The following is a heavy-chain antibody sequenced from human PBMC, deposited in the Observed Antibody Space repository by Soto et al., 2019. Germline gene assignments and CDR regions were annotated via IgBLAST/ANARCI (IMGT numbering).Heavy chain of an antibody. D-gene: IGHD6-19*01. Sequence: PGGSLRLSCAASGFIFSQYSMNWVRLAPRKGLEWVSSISSTGALMYYADSVKGRFTISRGDADNSLYLQMDSLRVEDTAVYYCARDRLARGIPVAGRIDYWGQGA. J-gene: IGHJ4*02. CDR1: GFIFSQYS. V-gene: IGHV3-21*01. CDR3: ARDRLARGIPVAGRIDY. CDR2: ISSTGALM.